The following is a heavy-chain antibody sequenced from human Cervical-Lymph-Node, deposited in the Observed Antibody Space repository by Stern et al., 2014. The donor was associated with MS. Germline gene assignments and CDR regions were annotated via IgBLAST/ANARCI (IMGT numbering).Heavy chain of an antibody. CDR3: ATVSSADYTY. CDR2: INTKTGNP. Sequence: QVQLVQSGSELKKPGASVKVSCKASGYTFTSYAMKWVRQAPGQGLEWMGWINTKTGNPTYAQGFTGRFVFSLDTSVSTAYLQISGLRAEDSAVYYCATVSSADYTYWGQGTLVTVSS. V-gene: IGHV7-4-1*02. CDR1: GYTFTSYA. D-gene: IGHD4/OR15-4a*01. J-gene: IGHJ4*02.